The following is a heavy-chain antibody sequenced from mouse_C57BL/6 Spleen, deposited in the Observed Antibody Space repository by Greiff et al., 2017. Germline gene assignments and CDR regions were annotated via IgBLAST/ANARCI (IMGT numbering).Heavy chain of an antibody. D-gene: IGHD3-2*02. V-gene: IGHV5-12*01. Sequence: EVKLVESGGGLVQPGGSLKLSCAASGFTFSDYYMYWVRQTPEKRLEWVAYISNGGGSTYYPDTVKGRFTISRDNAKNTLYLQMSRLKSEDTAMYYCARGTAQAHFDYWGQGTTLTVSS. CDR1: GFTFSDYY. J-gene: IGHJ2*01. CDR3: ARGTAQAHFDY. CDR2: ISNGGGST.